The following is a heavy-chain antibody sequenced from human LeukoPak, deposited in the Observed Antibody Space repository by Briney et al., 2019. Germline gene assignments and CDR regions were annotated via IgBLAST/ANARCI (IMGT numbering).Heavy chain of an antibody. CDR2: IYYSGST. D-gene: IGHD5-12*01. CDR1: GDSISSSSYY. Sequence: SETLSLTCTVSGDSISSSSYYWGWIRQPPGKGLEWIGSIYYSGSTYYNPSLKSRVTISVDTSKNQFSLKLSSVTAADTAVYYCAREGVATGTIDYWGQGTLVTVSS. V-gene: IGHV4-39*07. CDR3: AREGVATGTIDY. J-gene: IGHJ4*02.